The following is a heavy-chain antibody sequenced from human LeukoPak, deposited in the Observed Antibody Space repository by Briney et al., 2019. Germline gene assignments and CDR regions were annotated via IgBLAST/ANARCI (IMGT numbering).Heavy chain of an antibody. CDR2: ISWNSGSI. J-gene: IGHJ2*01. CDR3: AKDGRRVVTATSFDL. D-gene: IGHD2-21*02. V-gene: IGHV3-9*01. CDR1: GFTFDDYA. Sequence: PGGSLRLSCAASGFTFDDYAMHWVRQAPGKGLEWVSGISWNSGSIGYADSVKGRFTISRDNAKNSLYLQMNSLRAEDTALYYCAKDGRRVVTATSFDLWGRGTLVTVSS.